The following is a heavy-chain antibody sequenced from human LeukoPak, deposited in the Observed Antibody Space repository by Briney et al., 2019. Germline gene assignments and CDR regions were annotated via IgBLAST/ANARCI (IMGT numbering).Heavy chain of an antibody. J-gene: IGHJ4*02. V-gene: IGHV4-59*08. Sequence: SETLSLTCTVSGGSISSYYWSWIRQPPGKGLEWIGYIYYSGSTNYNPSLKSRVTISVDTSKNQFSLKLSSVTAADTAVYYCARQKYYYDSSGYPHLTYYFDYWGQGTLVTVSS. D-gene: IGHD3-22*01. CDR3: ARQKYYYDSSGYPHLTYYFDY. CDR2: IYYSGST. CDR1: GGSISSYY.